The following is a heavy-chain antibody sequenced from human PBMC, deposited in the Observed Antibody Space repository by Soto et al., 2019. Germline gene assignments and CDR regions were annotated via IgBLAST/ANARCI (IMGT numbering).Heavy chain of an antibody. D-gene: IGHD1-20*01. V-gene: IGHV3-23*01. Sequence: VRLSCAASGFTFSSYAMSWVRQAPGKGLEWVSAISGSGGSTYYADSVKGRSTISRDNSKNTLYLQMNSLRAEDTAVYYCAKITPAQFNWNYDGMDVWGQGPTVTV. CDR2: ISGSGGST. CDR1: GFTFSSYA. CDR3: AKITPAQFNWNYDGMDV. J-gene: IGHJ6*02.